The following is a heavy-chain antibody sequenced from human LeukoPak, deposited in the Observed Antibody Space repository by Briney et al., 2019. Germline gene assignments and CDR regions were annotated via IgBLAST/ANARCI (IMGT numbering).Heavy chain of an antibody. CDR2: ISWNSGSI. CDR1: GFTLDDYA. CDR3: AKGLGVLPAPHAFDH. J-gene: IGHJ4*02. Sequence: PGGSLRLSCAASGFTLDDYAMHWVRQAPGTGLDWVSGISWNSGSIDYADSVKSRFTISRDNAKNYLYLQLDRLMAGDTALYYGAKGLGVLPAPHAFDHWGQGTLVTVSS. V-gene: IGHV3-9*01. D-gene: IGHD1-14*01.